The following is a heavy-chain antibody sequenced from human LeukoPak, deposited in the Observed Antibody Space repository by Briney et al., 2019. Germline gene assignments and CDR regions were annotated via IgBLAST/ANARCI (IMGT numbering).Heavy chain of an antibody. V-gene: IGHV3-74*01. Sequence: GGSLRLSCAASGFTLSNYWMQWVRQAPGKGPVWVSRINSDGNSTTYADSVKGRFTISRDNAKNTLYPQMNSLRVEDTAVYYRARDLTVTKYWGQGTLVTVSS. D-gene: IGHD4-17*01. CDR3: ARDLTVTKY. CDR2: INSDGNST. J-gene: IGHJ4*02. CDR1: GFTLSNYW.